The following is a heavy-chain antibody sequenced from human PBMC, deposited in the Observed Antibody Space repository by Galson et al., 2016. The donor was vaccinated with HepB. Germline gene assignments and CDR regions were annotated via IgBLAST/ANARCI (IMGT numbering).Heavy chain of an antibody. V-gene: IGHV3-23*01. CDR2: ISNSGGTT. CDR3: ANSYCTGTACYRWHF. D-gene: IGHD1-1*01. J-gene: IGHJ1*01. Sequence: SLRLSCAASGFTFSSYAMNWVRQSPGKGLEWVSSISNSGGTTHYADSVQRRFTISRDNSKNTLYLQMNSLTAADAALYYCANSYCTGTACYRWHFRGQGTLVTVSP. CDR1: GFTFSSYA.